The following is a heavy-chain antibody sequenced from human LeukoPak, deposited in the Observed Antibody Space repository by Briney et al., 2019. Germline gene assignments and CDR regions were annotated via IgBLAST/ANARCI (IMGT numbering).Heavy chain of an antibody. CDR2: IYYSGST. Sequence: SETLSLTCTVSGGSISSYYWSWIRQPPGKGLEWIGYIYYSGSTNYYPSLRSRVTISVDTSKNQFSLKLSSVTAADTAVYYCARQRPHYYYYGMDVWGQGTTVTVSS. CDR3: ARQRPHYYYYGMDV. J-gene: IGHJ6*02. V-gene: IGHV4-59*08. CDR1: GGSISSYY.